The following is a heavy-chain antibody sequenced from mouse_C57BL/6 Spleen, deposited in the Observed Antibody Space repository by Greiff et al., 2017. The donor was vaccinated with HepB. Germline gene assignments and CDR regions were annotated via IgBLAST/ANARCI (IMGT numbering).Heavy chain of an antibody. V-gene: IGHV14-3*01. D-gene: IGHD1-2*01. CDR3: ARSLRRGDYSAMDY. J-gene: IGHJ4*01. CDR2: IDPANGNT. CDR1: GFNIKNTY. Sequence: VQLQQSVAELVRPGASVKLSCTASGFNIKNTYMHWVKQRPEQGLEWIGRIDPANGNTKYAPKFQGKATITADTSSNTAYLQLSSLTSEDTSIYYGARSLRRGDYSAMDYWGQGTSVTVSS.